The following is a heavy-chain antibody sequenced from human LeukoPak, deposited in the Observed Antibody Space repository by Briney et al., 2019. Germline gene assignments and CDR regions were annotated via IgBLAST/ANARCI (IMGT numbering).Heavy chain of an antibody. CDR1: GFTFSNNR. CDR2: ISDNGVYV. V-gene: IGHV3-23*02. D-gene: IGHD5-18*01. J-gene: IGHJ4*02. Sequence: GGSLRLSWVASGFTFSNNRMAWVRRAPGRMIEWVSGISDNGVYVFYGDSVKGRFTTSRDNSRNTLYLQMNNLRAEDTALYYCAKNRATGMAFYDHWGQGAQVTVSS. CDR3: AKNRATGMAFYDH.